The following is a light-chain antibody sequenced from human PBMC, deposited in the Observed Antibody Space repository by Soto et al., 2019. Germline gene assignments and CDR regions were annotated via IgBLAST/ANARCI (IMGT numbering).Light chain of an antibody. Sequence: QSVLTQPRSVSGSPGQSVTISCTGTSSDDGGYNYVSWYQQHPGKAPKVMIYDVSKRPSGVPDRFSGSKSGNTASLTISGLQAEDEADYYCCSYAGTYTFDFGTGTKVTVL. CDR2: DVS. V-gene: IGLV2-11*01. CDR3: CSYAGTYTFD. CDR1: SSDDGGYNY. J-gene: IGLJ1*01.